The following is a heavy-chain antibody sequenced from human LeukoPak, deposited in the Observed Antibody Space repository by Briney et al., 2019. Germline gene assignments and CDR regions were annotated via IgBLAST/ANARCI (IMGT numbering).Heavy chain of an antibody. D-gene: IGHD3-9*01. CDR2: ISYDGSNK. CDR1: GFTFSSYA. J-gene: IGHJ4*02. V-gene: IGHV3-30*04. CDR3: ARGAPYYDILTGYLDY. Sequence: GRSLRLSCAASGFTFSSYAMHWVRQAPGKGLGWVAVISYDGSNKYYADSVKGRFTISRDNSKNTLYLQMNSLRAEDTAVYYCARGAPYYDILTGYLDYWGQGTLVTVSS.